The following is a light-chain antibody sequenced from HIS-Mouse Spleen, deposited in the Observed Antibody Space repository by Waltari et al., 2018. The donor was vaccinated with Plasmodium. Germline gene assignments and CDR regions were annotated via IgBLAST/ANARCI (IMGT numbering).Light chain of an antibody. CDR2: EGS. CDR3: CSYAGSSTWV. Sequence: QSALTQPASVSGSPGQSITISCTGTSSDVGSYNLVSWYQQHPGKAPKLMIYEGSKRPSGVSIRFSGSKSGNTASLTISGLQAEDKADYYCCSYAGSSTWVFGGGTKLTVL. J-gene: IGLJ3*02. CDR1: SSDVGSYNL. V-gene: IGLV2-23*01.